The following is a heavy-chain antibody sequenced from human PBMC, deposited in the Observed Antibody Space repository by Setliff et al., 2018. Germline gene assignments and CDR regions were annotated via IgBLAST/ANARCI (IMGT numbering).Heavy chain of an antibody. V-gene: IGHV4-39*07. CDR3: AKGGGRYHSDS. CDR1: GASLNSGTYY. J-gene: IGHJ4*02. D-gene: IGHD1-1*01. CDR2: IYHDGND. Sequence: SETLSLTCTVSGASLNSGTYYWGWIRQPPGKGLEWIGRIYHDGNDKYTPSVHYSPSLKSRVTISIDKSNNQFSLKLTSMTAADTAVYYCAKGGGRYHSDSWGQGILVTVSS.